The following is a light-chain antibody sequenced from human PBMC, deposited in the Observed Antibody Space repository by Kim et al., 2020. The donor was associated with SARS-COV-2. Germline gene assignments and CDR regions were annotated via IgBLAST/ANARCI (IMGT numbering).Light chain of an antibody. CDR1: SSDVGGYNY. CDR2: DVS. Sequence: QSALTQPVSVSGSPGQSITISCTGTSSDVGGYNYVSWYQQHPGKAPKLMIYDVSKRPSGVSNRFSGSKSGNTASLTISGLQAEDEADYYCSSYTSISTVVFGGGTKLTVL. J-gene: IGLJ2*01. CDR3: SSYTSISTVV. V-gene: IGLV2-14*01.